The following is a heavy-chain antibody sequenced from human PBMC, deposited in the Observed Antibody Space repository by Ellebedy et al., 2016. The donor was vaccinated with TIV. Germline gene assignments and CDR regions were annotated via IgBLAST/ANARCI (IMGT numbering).Heavy chain of an antibody. V-gene: IGHV1-46*01. CDR2: INPSGGSS. Sequence: ASVKVSCKASGYTFTSYYMYWVRQAPGQGLEWMGIINPSGGSSNYAQKFQGRVTMTRDTSTSTVYMELSSLRSEDTAVYYCARGDKYHYDSSGYYYTYWGQGTLVTVSS. J-gene: IGHJ4*02. CDR1: GYTFTSYY. CDR3: ARGDKYHYDSSGYYYTY. D-gene: IGHD3-22*01.